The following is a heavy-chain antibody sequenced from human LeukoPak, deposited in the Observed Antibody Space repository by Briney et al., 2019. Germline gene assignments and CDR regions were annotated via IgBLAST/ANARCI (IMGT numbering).Heavy chain of an antibody. CDR1: GGSFSGYY. J-gene: IGHJ3*02. Sequence: SENVSLTCAVYGGSFSGYYWSWIRQPPGKGLEWIGEINHSGSTNYNPSLKSRVTISVDTSKNQFSLKLSSVTAADTAVYYCARGSVKSDAFDIWGQGTMVTVSS. V-gene: IGHV4-34*01. CDR3: ARGSVKSDAFDI. CDR2: INHSGST.